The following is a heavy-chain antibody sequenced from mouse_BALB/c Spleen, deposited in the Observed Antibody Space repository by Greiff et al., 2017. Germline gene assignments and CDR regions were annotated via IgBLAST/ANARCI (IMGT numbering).Heavy chain of an antibody. Sequence: QVQLQQSGAELVKPGASVKLSCKASGYTFTSYYMYWVKQRPGQGLEWIGEINPSNGGTNFNEKFKSKATLTVDKSSSTAYMQLSSLTSEDSAVYYSTRCRYDEGYYYAMDYWGQGTSVTVSS. J-gene: IGHJ4*01. CDR3: TRCRYDEGYYYAMDY. D-gene: IGHD2-14*01. V-gene: IGHV1S81*02. CDR1: GYTFTSYY. CDR2: INPSNGGT.